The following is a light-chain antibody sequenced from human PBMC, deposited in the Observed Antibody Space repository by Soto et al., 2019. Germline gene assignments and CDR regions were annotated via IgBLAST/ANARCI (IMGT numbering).Light chain of an antibody. J-gene: IGKJ4*01. V-gene: IGKV3-11*01. CDR2: DAS. CDR1: QRVNRY. Sequence: THSPATLSLSPGERATLSCRASQRVNRYFAWYQQKPGQTPRLLIYDASTRAPGIPARFSGSGSGTDFTLTISSLEPEDFAVYYCQQRSDWPSTFGGGTKVEIK. CDR3: QQRSDWPST.